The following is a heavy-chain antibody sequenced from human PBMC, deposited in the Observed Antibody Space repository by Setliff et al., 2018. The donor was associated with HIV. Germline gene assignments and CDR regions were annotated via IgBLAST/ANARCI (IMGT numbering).Heavy chain of an antibody. CDR3: XXESVGGGSSGPEVRLFDP. Sequence: SETLSLTCSVSGGSVSERSYFWGGVRQSPGKGLQWIGSVYFNVAVYFNPSLNSRLTISVDRSKNHFSLKLSSVTAADTAVYYXXXESVGGGSSGPEVRLFDPWGQGMLVXVS. V-gene: IGHV4-39*02. J-gene: IGHJ5*02. D-gene: IGHD6-25*01. CDR1: GGSVSERSYF. CDR2: VYFNVAV.